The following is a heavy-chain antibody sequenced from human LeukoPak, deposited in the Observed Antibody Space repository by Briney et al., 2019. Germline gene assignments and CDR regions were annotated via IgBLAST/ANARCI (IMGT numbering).Heavy chain of an antibody. D-gene: IGHD6-19*01. CDR3: ARDPRLYSSGSYYFDY. Sequence: ASVKVSCKASGYTFTGYYMHWVRQAPGQGLEWMGGIIPIFGTANYAQKFQGRVTITADESTSTAYMELSSLRSEDTAVYYCARDPRLYSSGSYYFDYWGQGTLVTVSS. CDR2: IIPIFGTA. V-gene: IGHV1-69*13. J-gene: IGHJ4*02. CDR1: GYTFTGYY.